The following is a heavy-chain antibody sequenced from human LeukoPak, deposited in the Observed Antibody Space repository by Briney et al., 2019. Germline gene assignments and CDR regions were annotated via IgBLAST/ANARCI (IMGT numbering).Heavy chain of an antibody. V-gene: IGHV5-51*01. CDR2: IYPGDSTT. CDR3: ARRSYYYDSQDTFDF. Sequence: GESLKISRQASGYSFTSYLIAWVRQLPGKGLEWMGIIYPGDSTTKYSPSFQGRVTISADNSINTAFLQWSSLQASDTAMFYYARRSYYYDSQDTFDFWGQGTMVTVSS. CDR1: GYSFTSYL. J-gene: IGHJ3*01. D-gene: IGHD3-22*01.